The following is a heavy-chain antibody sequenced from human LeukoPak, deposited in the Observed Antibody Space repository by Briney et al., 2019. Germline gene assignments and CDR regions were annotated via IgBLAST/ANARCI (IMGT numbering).Heavy chain of an antibody. CDR2: IYSGGST. CDR1: GFTVSSNY. J-gene: IGHJ6*02. Sequence: PGGSLRLSCAASGFTVSSNYMSWVRQAPGKGLEWVSVIYSGGSTYYADSVKGRFTISRDNSKNTLYLQMNSLRAEDTAVYYCAKDLRRSVHPPDMDVWGQGTTVTVSS. CDR3: AKDLRRSVHPPDMDV. D-gene: IGHD6-6*01. V-gene: IGHV3-53*01.